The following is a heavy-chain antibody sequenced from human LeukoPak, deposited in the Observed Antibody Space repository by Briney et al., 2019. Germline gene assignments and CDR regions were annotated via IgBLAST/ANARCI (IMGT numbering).Heavy chain of an antibody. J-gene: IGHJ3*02. D-gene: IGHD2-15*01. V-gene: IGHV1-46*01. CDR3: ARGDHVRIYTESAFDI. CDR1: GYTFTSYY. CDR2: INPSGGNT. Sequence: ASVKVSCKASGYTFTSYYMHWVRQAPGQGLEWMGIINPSGGNTNYAQKFQGRVTMTRDTSTSTVYMELSSLRSEDTAVYYCARGDHVRIYTESAFDIWGQGTMVTVSS.